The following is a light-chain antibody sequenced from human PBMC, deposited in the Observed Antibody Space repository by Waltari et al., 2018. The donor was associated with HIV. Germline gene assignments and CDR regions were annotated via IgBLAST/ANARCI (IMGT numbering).Light chain of an antibody. V-gene: IGKV3-20*01. CDR3: HQYGSSPLT. CDR2: GSS. CDR1: QTVRTSN. Sequence: VLTQSPDTLSLSPGDRAALSCRTSQTVRTSNLAWYQQRPGQAPRLLIYGSSLRATGVPDRFLGSGSGTDFTLTITRLDPEDFAVYYCHQYGSSPLTFGGGTRVEIK. J-gene: IGKJ4*01.